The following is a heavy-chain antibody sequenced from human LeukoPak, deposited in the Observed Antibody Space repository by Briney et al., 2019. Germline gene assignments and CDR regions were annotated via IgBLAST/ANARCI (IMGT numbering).Heavy chain of an antibody. J-gene: IGHJ4*02. CDR3: ARGDRITVTRSRPRPYLDF. V-gene: IGHV4-34*01. CDR1: GGSFSDYY. D-gene: IGHD4-17*01. CDR2: INHRGSA. Sequence: SETLSLTCAVYGGSFSDYYWSWIRQSPGKGLEWIGEINHRGSANYNPSLKSRVTLSMDTSKSQVSLKVTSVTAADTAVYYCARGDRITVTRSRPRPYLDFWGQGTLGSVSS.